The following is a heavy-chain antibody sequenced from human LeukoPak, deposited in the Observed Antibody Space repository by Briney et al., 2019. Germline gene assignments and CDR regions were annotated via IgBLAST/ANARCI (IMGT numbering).Heavy chain of an antibody. D-gene: IGHD2-15*01. CDR1: GFTFSDYY. CDR2: ISSSGSTI. Sequence: GGSLRLSCAASGFTFSDYYMSWIRQAPGKGLEWVSYISSSGSTIYYADSVKGRFTISRDNAKNSLYLQMNSLRAEDTAVYYCARDVVVVAATAYYYYGMDVWGQGTTVTVSS. V-gene: IGHV3-11*01. CDR3: ARDVVVVAATAYYYYGMDV. J-gene: IGHJ6*02.